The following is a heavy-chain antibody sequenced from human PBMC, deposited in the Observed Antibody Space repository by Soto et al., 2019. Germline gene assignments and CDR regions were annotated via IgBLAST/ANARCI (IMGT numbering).Heavy chain of an antibody. D-gene: IGHD2-2*01. CDR2: IYYSGST. Sequence: SETLSLTCTVSGGSISSGGYYWSWIRQHPGKGLEWIGYIYYSGSTYYNPSLKSRVTISVDTSKNQFSRKLSSVTAADTAVYYCARDLMGYCSSTSCLDGMDVWGQGTTVTVSS. J-gene: IGHJ6*02. V-gene: IGHV4-31*03. CDR1: GGSISSGGYY. CDR3: ARDLMGYCSSTSCLDGMDV.